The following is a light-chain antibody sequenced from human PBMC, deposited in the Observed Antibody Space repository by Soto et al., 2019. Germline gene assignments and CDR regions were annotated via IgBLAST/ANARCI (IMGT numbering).Light chain of an antibody. CDR1: RSDVGGHND. CDR3: SSYAGSTNLV. J-gene: IGLJ2*01. V-gene: IGLV2-8*01. CDR2: EVT. Sequence: QSVLTQPPSASGSPGQSVTFSCTGTRSDVGGHNDVSWYQQHPGKAPKLIIYEVTKRPSGVPDRFSGSTSGNTASLTVSGLQAEDEADYYCSSYAGSTNLVFGGGTQLTVL.